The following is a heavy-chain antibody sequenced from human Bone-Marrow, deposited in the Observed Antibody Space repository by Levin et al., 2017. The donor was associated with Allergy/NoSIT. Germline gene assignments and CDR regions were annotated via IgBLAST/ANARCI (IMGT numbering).Heavy chain of an antibody. CDR1: GFTVSRDY. CDR3: ARGKEDQSLYVTGSYYLDL. J-gene: IGHJ4*02. Sequence: PPGGSLRLSCGASGFTVSRDYMSWVRQTPGKGLEWVSEIYSGGFTSYADSVRGRFDISRDDSKNTVDLQMNSLRVEDTGTYFCARGKEDQSLYVTGSYYLDLWGQGTQVVVSS. D-gene: IGHD2-21*02. CDR2: IYSGGFT. V-gene: IGHV3-53*01.